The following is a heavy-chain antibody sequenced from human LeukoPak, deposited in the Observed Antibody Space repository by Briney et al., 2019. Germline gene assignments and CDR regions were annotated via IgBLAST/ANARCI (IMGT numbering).Heavy chain of an antibody. V-gene: IGHV3-9*01. CDR1: GFTFDDYA. J-gene: IGHJ1*01. Sequence: GRSLRLSYAASGFTFDDYAMHWVRQAPGKGLEWVSGISWNSGSIGYADSVKGRFTISRDNAKNSLYLQMNSLRAEDTALYYCAKDIYPQSPNLTHSSGWYLGYFQHWGQGTLVTVSS. D-gene: IGHD6-19*01. CDR3: AKDIYPQSPNLTHSSGWYLGYFQH. CDR2: ISWNSGSI.